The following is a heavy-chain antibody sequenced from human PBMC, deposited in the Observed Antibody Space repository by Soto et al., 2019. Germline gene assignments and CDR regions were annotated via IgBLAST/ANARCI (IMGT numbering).Heavy chain of an antibody. Sequence: PGGSLRLSCTASGFTFNTHWMHWVRQAPGKGLVWVSRIYFDGSNKYYADSVKGRFTISRDNSKNTLYLQMNSLRAEDTAVYYCAGELLWFGDYWGQGTLVTVSS. CDR3: AGELLWFGDY. J-gene: IGHJ4*02. D-gene: IGHD3-10*01. CDR1: GFTFNTHW. CDR2: IYFDGSNK. V-gene: IGHV3-33*08.